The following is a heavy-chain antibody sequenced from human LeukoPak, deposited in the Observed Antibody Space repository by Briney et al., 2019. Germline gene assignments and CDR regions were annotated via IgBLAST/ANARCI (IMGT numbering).Heavy chain of an antibody. D-gene: IGHD5-18*01. CDR1: GFTFSDYW. Sequence: GGSLRLSCTASGFTFSDYWMSWVRQAPGKGLEWVANIKQDGSEKYYVDPVKGRFTISRDNAKNSLYLQMNSLRAEDTAVYYCARGGNSYGPNWFDPWGQGTLVTVSS. CDR2: IKQDGSEK. J-gene: IGHJ5*02. CDR3: ARGGNSYGPNWFDP. V-gene: IGHV3-7*03.